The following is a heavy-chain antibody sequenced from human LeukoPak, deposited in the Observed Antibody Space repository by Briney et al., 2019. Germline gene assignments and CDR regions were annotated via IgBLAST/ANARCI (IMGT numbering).Heavy chain of an antibody. V-gene: IGHV3-48*03. Sequence: GGSLRLSCAASGFTFSSCEMNWVRQAPGKGLEWVSYISSSGSTIYYADSVKGRFTISRDNAKNSLYLQMNSLRAEDTAVYYCARVGGREAMGAFDIWGQGTMVTVSS. CDR3: ARVGGREAMGAFDI. CDR1: GFTFSSCE. CDR2: ISSSGSTI. J-gene: IGHJ3*02. D-gene: IGHD1-26*01.